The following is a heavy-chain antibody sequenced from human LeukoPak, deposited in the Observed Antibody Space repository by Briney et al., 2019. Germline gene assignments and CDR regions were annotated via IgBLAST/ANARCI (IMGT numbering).Heavy chain of an antibody. Sequence: PGGSLRLSCAASGFTVSSNYMTWVRQAPGKGLEWVSVIYSGGDAYYADSVKGRFTLSRDNSKNTLYLQINSLRAEDTAVYYCARSRVSGSYGMDVWRQGTTVTDPS. CDR1: GFTVSSNY. D-gene: IGHD3-10*01. J-gene: IGHJ6*02. CDR2: IYSGGDA. CDR3: ARSRVSGSYGMDV. V-gene: IGHV3-66*01.